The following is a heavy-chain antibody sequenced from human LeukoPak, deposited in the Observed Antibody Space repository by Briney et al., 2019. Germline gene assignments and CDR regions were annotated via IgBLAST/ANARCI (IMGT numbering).Heavy chain of an antibody. CDR2: ISYDGSNK. CDR3: AKDRGTMVRGVILYYFDY. V-gene: IGHV3-30*18. CDR1: GXTFSSYG. Sequence: GGSLRLSCAASGXTFSSYGMHWARQAPGKGLEWVAVISYDGSNKYYADSVKGRFTISRDNSKNTLYLQMNSLRAEDTAVYYCAKDRGTMVRGVILYYFDYWGQGSLVTVSS. J-gene: IGHJ4*02. D-gene: IGHD3-10*01.